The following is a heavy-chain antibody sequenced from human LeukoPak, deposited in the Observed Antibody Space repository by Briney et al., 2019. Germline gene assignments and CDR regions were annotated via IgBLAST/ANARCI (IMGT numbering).Heavy chain of an antibody. V-gene: IGHV3-7*01. D-gene: IGHD6-13*01. CDR3: GGSSWYDEYSFDY. CDR2: IKQDGSEK. J-gene: IGHJ4*02. CDR1: GFTFSSYW. Sequence: AGGSLRLSCAASGFTFSSYWMSWVRQAPGKGLEWVANIKQDGSEKYYVDSVKGRFTISRDNAKNSLYLQMNSLRAEDTAVYYCGGSSWYDEYSFDYWGQGTLVTVSS.